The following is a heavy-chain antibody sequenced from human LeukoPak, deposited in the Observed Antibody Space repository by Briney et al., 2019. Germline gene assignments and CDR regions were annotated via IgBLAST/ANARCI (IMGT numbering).Heavy chain of an antibody. D-gene: IGHD3-10*01. Sequence: PSETLSLTCTVSGGSISSGDYYWSWIRQPPGKGLEWIGYIYYSGSTYYNPSLKSRVTISVDTSKKQFSLKLSSVTAADTAVYCCARGLSRDYYGSGSYYNVNWFDPWGQGTLVAVSS. V-gene: IGHV4-30-4*01. CDR3: ARGLSRDYYGSGSYYNVNWFDP. CDR1: GGSISSGDYY. CDR2: IYYSGST. J-gene: IGHJ5*02.